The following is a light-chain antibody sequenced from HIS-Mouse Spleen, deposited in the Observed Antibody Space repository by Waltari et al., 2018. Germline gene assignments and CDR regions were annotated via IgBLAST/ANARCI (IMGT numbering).Light chain of an antibody. CDR3: AAWDDSLSGPV. CDR2: RNN. J-gene: IGLJ3*02. V-gene: IGLV1-47*01. CDR1: SSNIGRTY. Sequence: QSVLPQPPSASGTPGHRVTISCSGSSSNIGRTYVYWYQQLPGTAPKLRIYRNNQRPSGVPDRCSGSKSGTSASLAISELRSEDEADYYCAAWDDSLSGPVFGGGTKLTVL.